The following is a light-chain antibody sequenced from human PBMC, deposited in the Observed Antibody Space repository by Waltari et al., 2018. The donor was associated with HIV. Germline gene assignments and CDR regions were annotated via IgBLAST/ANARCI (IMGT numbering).Light chain of an antibody. CDR3: QQYGSSPP. V-gene: IGKV3-20*01. CDR2: GAS. Sequence: EIVLTQSPGTLSLSPGERATLSCRASQSVSSSYLAWYQQKPGQAPSLLIYGASSRATGIPDFTLTISRLEPEDFAVYYCQQYGSSPPVGQGTRLEIK. CDR1: QSVSSSY. J-gene: IGKJ5*01.